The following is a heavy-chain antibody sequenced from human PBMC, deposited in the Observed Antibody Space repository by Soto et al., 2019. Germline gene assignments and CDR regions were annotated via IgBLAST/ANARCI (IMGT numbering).Heavy chain of an antibody. V-gene: IGHV4-34*01. D-gene: IGHD1-26*01. J-gene: IGHJ5*02. CDR3: ARGGIRSSTRSYNWFDP. CDR1: GGSFSGYY. CDR2: INHSGST. Sequence: SETLSLTCAVYGGSFSGYYWSWIRQPPGKGLEWIGEINHSGSTNYNPSLKSRVTISVDTSKNQFSLKLSSVTAAGTAVYYCARGGIRSSTRSYNWFDPWGQGTLVTVSS.